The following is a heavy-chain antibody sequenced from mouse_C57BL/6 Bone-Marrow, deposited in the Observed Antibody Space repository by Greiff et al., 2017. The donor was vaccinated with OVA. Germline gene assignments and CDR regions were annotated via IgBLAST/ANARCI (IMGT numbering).Heavy chain of an antibody. CDR3: AMRVRMDY. Sequence: QVQLQQPGAELVMPGASVKLSCKASGYTFTSFWMHWVKQRPGQGLEWIGEIDPSDSYTNYNQKFKGKSTLTVDKSSSPASMQLSSLTSEDSAVYYCAMRVRMDYWGQGTSVTVSS. V-gene: IGHV1-69*01. CDR1: GYTFTSFW. J-gene: IGHJ4*01. CDR2: IDPSDSYT.